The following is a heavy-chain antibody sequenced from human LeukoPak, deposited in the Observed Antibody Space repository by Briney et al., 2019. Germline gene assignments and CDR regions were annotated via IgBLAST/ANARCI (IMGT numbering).Heavy chain of an antibody. CDR1: GYTFTGYY. D-gene: IGHD6-13*01. V-gene: IGHV1-2*04. Sequence: GASVKVSCKASGYTFTGYYMHWVRQAPGQGLEWMGWINPNSGGTNYAQKFQGWVTMTRDTSISTAYMELSRLRSDDTAVYYCARVTVTAAGTIFDYWGQGTLVTVSS. CDR2: INPNSGGT. CDR3: ARVTVTAAGTIFDY. J-gene: IGHJ4*02.